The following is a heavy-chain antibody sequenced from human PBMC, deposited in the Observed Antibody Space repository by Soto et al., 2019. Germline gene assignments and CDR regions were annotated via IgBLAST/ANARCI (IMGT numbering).Heavy chain of an antibody. J-gene: IGHJ5*02. CDR1: GGSFSSSTYY. V-gene: IGHV4-39*02. CDR2: MYSGGNT. Sequence: PSETLSLTCTVSGGSFSSSTYYWGWIRQPPGKGLEWIGSMYSGGNTYYNPSLKSRVTVSVDTSKNHFSLKLTSVTAADTAMYYCARKPYDSTGYYYGAWGQGTLVTVSS. D-gene: IGHD3-22*01. CDR3: ARKPYDSTGYYYGA.